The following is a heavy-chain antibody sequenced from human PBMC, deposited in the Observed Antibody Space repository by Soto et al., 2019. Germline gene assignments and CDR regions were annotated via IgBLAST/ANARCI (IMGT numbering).Heavy chain of an antibody. J-gene: IGHJ5*02. D-gene: IGHD6-13*01. CDR2: INPSGGST. Sequence: QVQLVQSGAEVKKPGASVKVSCKASGYTFTSYYMHWVRQASGQGLEWMGIINPSGGSTSYAQKFQGRVTMTRDTSTSTVYMELSSLRSEDTAVYYCARGVLQQLAQPQGWFDPWGQGTLVTVSS. CDR3: ARGVLQQLAQPQGWFDP. V-gene: IGHV1-46*01. CDR1: GYTFTSYY.